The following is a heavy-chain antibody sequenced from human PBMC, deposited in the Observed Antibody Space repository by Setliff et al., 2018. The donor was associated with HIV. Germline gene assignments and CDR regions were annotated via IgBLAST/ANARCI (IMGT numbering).Heavy chain of an antibody. CDR3: ERDQRLPGVQPPYWYCDL. V-gene: IGHV4-34*01. J-gene: IGHJ2*01. D-gene: IGHD2-2*01. CDR2: ISHSGNT. CDR1: GESFSNYH. Sequence: PSETLSLTCAVFGESFSNYHWNWFRQPPGGGLEWIGEISHSGNTDYNSSLKSRVTISVDTSKKQFSLEMRSLTAADTAIYYCERDQRLPGVQPPYWYCDLWG.